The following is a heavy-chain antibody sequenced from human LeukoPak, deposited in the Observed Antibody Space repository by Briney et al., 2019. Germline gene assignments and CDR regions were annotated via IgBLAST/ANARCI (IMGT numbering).Heavy chain of an antibody. CDR1: GYTLTELS. V-gene: IGHV1-24*01. CDR3: ATGDSTDFWSGYHPLDY. Sequence: GASVKVSCKVSGYTLTELSMHWVRQAPGKGLEWMGGFDPEDGETIYAQKFQGRVTMTEDTSTDTAYMELSSLRSEDTAVYYCATGDSTDFWSGYHPLDYWGQGTLVTVSS. D-gene: IGHD3-3*01. CDR2: FDPEDGET. J-gene: IGHJ4*02.